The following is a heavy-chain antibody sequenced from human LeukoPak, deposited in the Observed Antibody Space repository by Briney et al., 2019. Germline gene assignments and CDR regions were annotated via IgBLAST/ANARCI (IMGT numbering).Heavy chain of an antibody. CDR3: AKGRDYYGSGSYEFQH. Sequence: PGGSLKLACAASGFTFSSYAMSWVRQAPGMGLEWVSAISGSGGSTYYADSVKGRFTISRDNSKNTLYLQMNSLRAEDTAVYYCAKGRDYYGSGSYEFQHWGQGTLVTVSS. D-gene: IGHD3-10*01. CDR2: ISGSGGST. J-gene: IGHJ1*01. CDR1: GFTFSSYA. V-gene: IGHV3-23*01.